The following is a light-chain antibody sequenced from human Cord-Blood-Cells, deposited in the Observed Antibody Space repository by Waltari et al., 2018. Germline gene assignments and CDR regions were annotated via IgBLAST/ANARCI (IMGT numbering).Light chain of an antibody. CDR1: QSISSY. CDR3: QQSYSTPPT. J-gene: IGKJ5*01. CDR2: AAS. V-gene: IGKV1-39*01. Sequence: DIQMTQSPSSLSASVGDRVTITCRGSQSISSYLNWYQQKPGKAPKLLIYAASSLQSGVPSRFSGSGSGTDFTLTISSLQPEDFATYYCQQSYSTPPTLGQGTRLEIK.